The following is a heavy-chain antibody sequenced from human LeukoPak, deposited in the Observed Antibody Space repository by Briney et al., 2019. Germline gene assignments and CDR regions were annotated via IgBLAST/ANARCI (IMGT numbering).Heavy chain of an antibody. CDR3: AKDRSLDGANTNGYFDL. CDR1: GCTFSSYW. J-gene: IGHJ4*02. V-gene: IGHV3-7*03. D-gene: IGHD4/OR15-4a*01. Sequence: QTGGSLRLSCAASGCTFSSYWMSWVREAPGKGLEWVANVKQDGSEKYYVDSVKGRFTISRDNAKNSLYLQMDSLRAEDTAVFYCAKDRSLDGANTNGYFDLWGQGTLVTVSS. CDR2: VKQDGSEK.